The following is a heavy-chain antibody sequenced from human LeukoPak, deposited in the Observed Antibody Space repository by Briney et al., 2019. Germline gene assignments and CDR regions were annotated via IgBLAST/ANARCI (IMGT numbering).Heavy chain of an antibody. J-gene: IGHJ4*02. CDR1: GYTFTGYY. CDR2: INPNSGGT. V-gene: IGHV1-2*02. D-gene: IGHD1-1*01. CDR3: ARETSRVVQLEPPFDY. Sequence: GASVKVSCKASGYTFTGYYMHWVRQAPGQGLEWMGWINPNSGGTNYAQKFQGRVTMTRETSISTAYMELSRLRSDDTAVYYCARETSRVVQLEPPFDYWGQGPLVTVSS.